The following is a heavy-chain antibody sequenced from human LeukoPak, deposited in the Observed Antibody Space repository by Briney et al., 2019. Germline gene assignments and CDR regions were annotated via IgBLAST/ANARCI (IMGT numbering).Heavy chain of an antibody. V-gene: IGHV3-30*03. CDR2: ISYDGSNK. D-gene: IGHD3-22*01. CDR3: ARVRSSWYYYDSSGYSPDAFDI. J-gene: IGHJ3*02. Sequence: GGSLRLSCAASGFTFSSYGMHWVRQAPGKGLEWVAVISYDGSNKYYADSVKGRFTISRDNSKNTLYLQINSLRAEDTAVYYCARVRSSWYYYDSSGYSPDAFDIWGQGTMVTVSS. CDR1: GFTFSSYG.